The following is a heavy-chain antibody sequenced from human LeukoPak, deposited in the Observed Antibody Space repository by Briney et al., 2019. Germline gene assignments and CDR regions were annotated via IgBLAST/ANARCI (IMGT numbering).Heavy chain of an antibody. CDR1: GFTFSFYW. CDR3: AGYSSSWSEDLPFGY. CDR2: IKKDGSEE. D-gene: IGHD6-13*01. J-gene: IGHJ4*02. Sequence: GGSLRLSCEASGFTFSFYWMSWVRQAPGKGLEWVANIKKDGSEEYYVDSVKGRFTISRDNAKNSLYLQMNSLRAEDTAVYYCAGYSSSWSEDLPFGYWGQGTLVTVSS. V-gene: IGHV3-7*01.